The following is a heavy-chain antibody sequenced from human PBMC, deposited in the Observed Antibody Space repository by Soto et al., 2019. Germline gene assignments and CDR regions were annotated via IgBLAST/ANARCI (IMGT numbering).Heavy chain of an antibody. CDR3: AKDGDYYDSSGYLVNWYFDL. CDR2: ISYDGSNK. CDR1: GFTFSSYG. V-gene: IGHV3-30*18. J-gene: IGHJ2*01. D-gene: IGHD3-22*01. Sequence: GGSLRLSXAASGFTFSSYGMHWVRQAPGKGLEWVAVISYDGSNKYYADSVKGRFTISRDNSKNTLYLQMNSLRAEDTAVYYCAKDGDYYDSSGYLVNWYFDLWGRGTLVTVSS.